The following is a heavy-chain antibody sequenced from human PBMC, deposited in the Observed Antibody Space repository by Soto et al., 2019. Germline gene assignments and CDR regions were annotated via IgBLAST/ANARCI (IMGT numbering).Heavy chain of an antibody. D-gene: IGHD5-18*01. Sequence: SETLSLTCTVSGGSVSSGSYYWSWIRQPPGKGLEWIGYIYYSGSTNYNPSLKSRVTISVDTSKNQFSLKLSSVTAADTAVYYCSRSNTAMVSQLEYYFDYWGQGTLVTVSS. CDR1: GGSVSSGSYY. CDR2: IYYSGST. CDR3: SRSNTAMVSQLEYYFDY. V-gene: IGHV4-61*01. J-gene: IGHJ4*02.